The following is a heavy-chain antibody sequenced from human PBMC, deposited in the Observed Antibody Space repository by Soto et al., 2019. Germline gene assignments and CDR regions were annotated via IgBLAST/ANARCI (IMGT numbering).Heavy chain of an antibody. CDR3: AKDRGSGTYFNRYYLDY. CDR2: ISGRGDTT. V-gene: IGHV3-23*01. Sequence: EVQLLESGGGLVQPGGSLRLSCAASGFTFSSYAMSWFRQAPGKGLEWVSAISGRGDTTYYADSVQGRFTISRDNSKNTRYRQMNRLIAEDMAVYYCAKDRGSGTYFNRYYLDYWGQGTLVTVSS. CDR1: GFTFSSYA. J-gene: IGHJ4*02. D-gene: IGHD1-26*01.